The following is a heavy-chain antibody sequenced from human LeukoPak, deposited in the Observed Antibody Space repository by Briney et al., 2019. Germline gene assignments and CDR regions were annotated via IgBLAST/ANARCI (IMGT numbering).Heavy chain of an antibody. D-gene: IGHD2-15*01. Sequence: PSETLSLTCTVSGGSISSYYWSWVRQPPGKGLEWIGYIYYSGSTNYNPSLKSRVTISVDTSKNQFSLKLSSVTAADTAVYYCAREFSGHFDYWGQGTLVTVSS. V-gene: IGHV4-59*12. CDR3: AREFSGHFDY. J-gene: IGHJ4*02. CDR2: IYYSGST. CDR1: GGSISSYY.